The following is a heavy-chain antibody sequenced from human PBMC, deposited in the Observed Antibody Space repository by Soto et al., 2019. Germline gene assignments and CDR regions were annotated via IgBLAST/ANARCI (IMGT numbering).Heavy chain of an antibody. CDR3: VRVVLGLDVEVPSTRGWFDT. D-gene: IGHD2-15*01. CDR2: INAASRNT. CDR1: GSTFSNYA. Sequence: ASVKVSCKASGSTFSNYAMHWVRQAPGQSLEWMGWINAASRNTKYSQKFQDRVMVTRDSSANTVYMDLSSLTSEDTAIYYCVRVVLGLDVEVPSTRGWFDTWGQGTLVTVSS. J-gene: IGHJ5*02. V-gene: IGHV1-3*01.